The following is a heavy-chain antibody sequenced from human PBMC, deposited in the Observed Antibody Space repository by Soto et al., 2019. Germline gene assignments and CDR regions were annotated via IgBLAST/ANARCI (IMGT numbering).Heavy chain of an antibody. CDR3: AKKVNSGPGSQYFDY. CDR2: FRTSGDGGTT. CDR1: GFTFSSYS. V-gene: IGHV3-23*01. D-gene: IGHD3-10*01. Sequence: GGSLRLSCAASGFTFSSYSMSWVRQAPGKGLEWVSGFRTSGDGGTTYYADSVKGRFTISRDNSKNMLFLQMNSLRAEDTTIYYCAKKVNSGPGSQYFDYWGQGTLVTVPQ. J-gene: IGHJ4*02.